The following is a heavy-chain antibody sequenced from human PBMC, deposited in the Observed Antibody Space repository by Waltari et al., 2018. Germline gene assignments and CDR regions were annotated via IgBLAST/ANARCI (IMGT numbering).Heavy chain of an antibody. J-gene: IGHJ4*02. Sequence: QLQLQESGPGLVNPSETLSLTCTVSGDSFNRDNYYWAWIRRPPGKGLEWIGSIYYRGTTYYSPSLNSRVTISIDTSRKQFSLKLTSVTAADTASYYCASYDIWNGYYLDWWGQGTLVTVSS. CDR3: ASYDIWNGYYLDW. CDR2: IYYRGTT. V-gene: IGHV4-39*01. D-gene: IGHD3-3*01. CDR1: GDSFNRDNYY.